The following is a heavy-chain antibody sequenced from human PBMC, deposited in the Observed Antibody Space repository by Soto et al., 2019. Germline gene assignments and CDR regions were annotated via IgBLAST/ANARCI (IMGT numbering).Heavy chain of an antibody. J-gene: IGHJ3*02. V-gene: IGHV3-21*01. CDR3: ARDRGIAVAVRRSNDAFDI. D-gene: IGHD6-19*01. CDR2: ISSSSSYI. CDR1: GFTFSSYS. Sequence: GGSLRLSCAASGFTFSSYSMNRVRQAPGKGLEWVSSISSSSSYIYYADSVKGRFTISRDNAKNSLYLQMNSLRAEDTAVYYCARDRGIAVAVRRSNDAFDIWGQGTMVTVSS.